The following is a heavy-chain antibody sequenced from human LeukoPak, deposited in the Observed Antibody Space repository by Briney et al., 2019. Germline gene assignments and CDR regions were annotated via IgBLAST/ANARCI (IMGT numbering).Heavy chain of an antibody. CDR3: TREFQGNWYDY. CDR2: IRSKAYGGTT. D-gene: IGHD2-15*01. CDR1: GFTFGGYA. J-gene: IGHJ4*02. V-gene: IGHV3-49*03. Sequence: GGSLRLSCTASGFTFGGYAMSWWRQAPGKGLEWVGFIRSKAYGGTTEYAASVKGRFTISRDDSKSIAYLQMNSLKTEDTAVYYCTREFQGNWYDYWGQGTLVTVSS.